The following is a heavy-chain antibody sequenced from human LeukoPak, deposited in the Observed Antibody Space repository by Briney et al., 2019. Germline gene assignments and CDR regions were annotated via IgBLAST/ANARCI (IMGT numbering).Heavy chain of an antibody. CDR2: INPNSGGT. D-gene: IGHD3-22*01. Sequence: ASVKVSCKASGYTFTGYYMYWVRQAPGQGLEWVGWINPNSGGTNYAQKFQGRVTMTRDTSISTAYMELSRLGSDDTAVYYCARGPHYYDPPDYWGQGTLVTVSS. V-gene: IGHV1-2*02. CDR3: ARGPHYYDPPDY. CDR1: GYTFTGYY. J-gene: IGHJ4*02.